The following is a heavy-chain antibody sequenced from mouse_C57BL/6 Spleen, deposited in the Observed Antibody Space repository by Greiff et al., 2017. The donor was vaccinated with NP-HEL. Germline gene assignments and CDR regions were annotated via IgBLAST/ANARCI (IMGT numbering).Heavy chain of an antibody. CDR2: INYDGSST. CDR3: ARDGNDYAHFDY. J-gene: IGHJ2*01. Sequence: EVMLVESEGGLVQPGSSMKLSCTASGFTFSDYYMAWVRPVPETGLEWVANINYDGSSTYYLASLKSRFIISRDNAKNILYLQMSSLKSEDTATYYCARDGNDYAHFDYWGQGTTRTVSS. V-gene: IGHV5-16*01. D-gene: IGHD2-4*01. CDR1: GFTFSDYY.